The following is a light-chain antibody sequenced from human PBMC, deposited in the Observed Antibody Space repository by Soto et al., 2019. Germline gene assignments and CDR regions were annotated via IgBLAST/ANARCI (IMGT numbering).Light chain of an antibody. CDR2: GAT. V-gene: IGKV3-15*01. Sequence: IGMTQSPATLSVSPGERATLSWGASQSVSILLAWYQKKHGEAPRLLIHGATTRATGIPARLSGSGYGTEFTITISSMKYEDFEVYYCQQYNNSTRTFGHGTKVDI. J-gene: IGKJ1*01. CDR1: QSVSIL. CDR3: QQYNNSTRT.